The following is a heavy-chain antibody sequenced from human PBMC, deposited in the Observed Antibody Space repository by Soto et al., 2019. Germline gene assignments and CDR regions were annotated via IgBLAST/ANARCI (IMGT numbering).Heavy chain of an antibody. J-gene: IGHJ4*02. CDR3: ARDRPRYYYDSSGYPGFIYYFDY. V-gene: IGHV1-18*01. D-gene: IGHD3-22*01. CDR1: GYTFTSYG. CDR2: ISAYNGNT. Sequence: ASVKVSCKASGYTFTSYGISWVRQAPGQGLEWMGWISAYNGNTNYAQKLQGRVTMTTDTSTSTAYMELRSLRSDDTAVYYCARDRPRYYYDSSGYPGFIYYFDYWGQGTLVTVSS.